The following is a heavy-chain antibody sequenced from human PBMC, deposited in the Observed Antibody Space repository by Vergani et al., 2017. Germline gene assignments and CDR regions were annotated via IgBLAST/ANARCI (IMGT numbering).Heavy chain of an antibody. CDR2: IYYSGST. J-gene: IGHJ5*02. CDR3: ARHSTVEWLVKLGWIDP. D-gene: IGHD6-19*01. CDR1: GASIRSSTYY. Sequence: QLQLQESSPGLVKPSATLSLTCSFSGASIRSSTYYWGWIRQPPGKGLEWIASIYYSGSTYYNPSLKSRVTISVDTSKNQFSLKLSSVTAADTAVYFCARHSTVEWLVKLGWIDPWGQGILVTVSS. V-gene: IGHV4-39*01.